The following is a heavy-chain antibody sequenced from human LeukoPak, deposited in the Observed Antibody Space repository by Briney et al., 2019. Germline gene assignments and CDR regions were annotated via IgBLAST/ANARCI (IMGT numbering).Heavy chain of an antibody. V-gene: IGHV4-34*01. CDR2: INHSGST. Sequence: SETLSLTCAVYGGSFSGYYWSWIRQPPGKGLEWIGVINHSGSTNYNPSLKSRVTISVDTSKNQFSLKLSSVTAADTAVYYCARDQNVLWFGEFYGMDVWGQGTTVTVSS. CDR3: ARDQNVLWFGEFYGMDV. CDR1: GGSFSGYY. D-gene: IGHD3-10*01. J-gene: IGHJ6*02.